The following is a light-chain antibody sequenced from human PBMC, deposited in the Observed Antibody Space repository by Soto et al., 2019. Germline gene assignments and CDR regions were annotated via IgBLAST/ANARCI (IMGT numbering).Light chain of an antibody. Sequence: QSALTQPASVSGSPGQSITISCTGTSSDVGGYSYVSWYQQHPGKAPKLMIYDVSNRPSGVSNRFSGSKSGNTASLTISGLQAEDEADYYCSSYTSSSTPCVFGTGTKLTVL. CDR3: SSYTSSSTPCV. CDR1: SSDVGGYSY. J-gene: IGLJ1*01. V-gene: IGLV2-14*01. CDR2: DVS.